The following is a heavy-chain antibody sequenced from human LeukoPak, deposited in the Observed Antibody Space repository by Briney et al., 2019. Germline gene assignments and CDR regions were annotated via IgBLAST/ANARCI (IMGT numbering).Heavy chain of an antibody. CDR1: GFIFSNHY. CDR2: ISSSSSTI. V-gene: IGHV3-11*01. CDR3: ARATVGSNYYSVDV. J-gene: IGHJ6*02. D-gene: IGHD4-23*01. Sequence: GGSLRLSCAASGFIFSNHYMTWIRQAPGKGLEWLSYISSSSSTISYAHSVKGRFTISRDNAKNSLYLQMNSLSADDTAVYYCARATVGSNYYSVDVWGQGTTVTVSS.